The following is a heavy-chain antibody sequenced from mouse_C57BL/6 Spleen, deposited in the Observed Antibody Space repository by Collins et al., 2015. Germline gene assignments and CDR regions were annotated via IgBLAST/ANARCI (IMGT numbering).Heavy chain of an antibody. CDR2: IYPSDSET. Sequence: QVQLQQPGAELVRPGSSVKLSCKASGYTFTSYWMDWVKQRPGQGLEWIGNIYPSDSETHYNQKFKDKATLTVDKSSSTAYMQLSSLTSEDSAVYYCARGTSNYYDYDGFAYWGQGTLVTVSA. J-gene: IGHJ3*01. D-gene: IGHD2-4*01. V-gene: IGHV1-61*01. CDR3: ARGTSNYYDYDGFAY. CDR1: GYTFTSYW.